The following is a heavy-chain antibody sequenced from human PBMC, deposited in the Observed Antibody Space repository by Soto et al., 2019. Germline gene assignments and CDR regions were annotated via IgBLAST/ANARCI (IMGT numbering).Heavy chain of an antibody. CDR2: IKPDGSEK. V-gene: IGHV3-7*03. D-gene: IGHD1-26*01. J-gene: IGHJ4*02. CDR3: ARYSGSIAATP. Sequence: EVQLVESGGGLVQPGGSLRLSCAASGFTFSDFWMSWFRQAPGKGLERVAHIKPDGSEKLYVDSGKSRFTISRDNAKNSLYLQMNALRAEDTALYYCARYSGSIAATPWGQGTLVTVSS. CDR1: GFTFSDFW.